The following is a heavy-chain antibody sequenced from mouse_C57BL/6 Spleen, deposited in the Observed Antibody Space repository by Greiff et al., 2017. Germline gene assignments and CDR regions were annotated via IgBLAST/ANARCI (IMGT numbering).Heavy chain of an antibody. D-gene: IGHD2-4*01. Sequence: VQLQPSGAELARPGASVKLSCKASGYTFTSYGISWVKQRTGQGLEWIGEIYPRSGNTYYNEKFKGKATLTADKSSSTAYMELRSLTSEDSAVYFCVYYDHYWGQGTTLTVSS. J-gene: IGHJ2*01. CDR1: GYTFTSYG. CDR2: IYPRSGNT. CDR3: VYYDHY. V-gene: IGHV1-81*01.